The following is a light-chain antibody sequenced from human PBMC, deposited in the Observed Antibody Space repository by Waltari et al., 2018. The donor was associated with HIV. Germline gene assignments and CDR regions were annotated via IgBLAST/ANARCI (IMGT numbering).Light chain of an antibody. CDR1: SSDIGYFDY. V-gene: IGLV2-11*01. CDR2: EVN. J-gene: IGLJ1*01. Sequence: QSALTQPRSVSGSPGQSVTISCTGTSSDIGYFDYVSCYQQYPGKAPQVIIYEVNQRPAGVPYRFTGSKSVITASLTISGLQGEDEADYYGCSDAGAYTYVFGTGTTVNVL. CDR3: CSDAGAYTYV.